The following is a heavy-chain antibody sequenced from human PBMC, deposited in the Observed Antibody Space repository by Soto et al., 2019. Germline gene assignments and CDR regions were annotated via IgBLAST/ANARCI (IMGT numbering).Heavy chain of an antibody. D-gene: IGHD4-17*01. J-gene: IGHJ4*02. CDR3: ASRSPYGKFDY. Sequence: GRSLRFSCAASGFTFSSYSMNWVRQAPGKGLEWVSPISSSSSYIYYADPVNRRITISRENAEYSLHLQMSSQSTEDTAVEYCASRSPYGKFDYWGQGTLVTVSS. CDR1: GFTFSSYS. CDR2: ISSSSSYI. V-gene: IGHV3-21*04.